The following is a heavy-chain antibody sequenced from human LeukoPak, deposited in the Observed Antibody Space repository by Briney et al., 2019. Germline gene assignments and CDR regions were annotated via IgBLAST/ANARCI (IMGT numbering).Heavy chain of an antibody. J-gene: IGHJ4*02. CDR1: GASVGSAGYY. D-gene: IGHD1-26*01. V-gene: IGHV4-61*08. CDR3: ARTQSQSGSYRYYFGY. Sequence: SETLSLTRTVSGASVGSAGYYWSWIRQPPGGGLEWIGYIYYISNTNYNPSLKSRVTMSVDPSKNQFSLKLNSVTAADTAVYYCARTQSQSGSYRYYFGYWGQGTLVTVSS. CDR2: IYYISNT.